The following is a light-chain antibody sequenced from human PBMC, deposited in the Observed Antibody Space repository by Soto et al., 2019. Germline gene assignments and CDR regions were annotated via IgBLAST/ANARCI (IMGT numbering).Light chain of an antibody. CDR3: QQYNTYSWT. Sequence: DLQMTQSPSTLSASVGDRVTITCRASQSISSWLAWYQQKPGKAPKLLIYKASSLQSGVPSTFSGSGSGTEFTLTISSLQPDDFATYYCQQYNTYSWTFGQGTKVEIK. CDR2: KAS. CDR1: QSISSW. V-gene: IGKV1-5*03. J-gene: IGKJ1*01.